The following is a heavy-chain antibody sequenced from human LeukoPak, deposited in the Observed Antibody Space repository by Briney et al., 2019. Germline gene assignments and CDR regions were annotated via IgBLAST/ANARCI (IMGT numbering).Heavy chain of an antibody. CDR3: AREGGTGTIFGVATPEYFLH. CDR2: INPNSGGT. V-gene: IGHV1-2*02. Sequence: ASVKVSCKASGYTFTGYYMHWVRQAPGQGLEWMGCINPNSGGTNYAQKFQGRVTMTRDTSISTAYMELSRLRSDDTAVYYCAREGGTGTIFGVATPEYFLHWGQCTLVTVSS. CDR1: GYTFTGYY. J-gene: IGHJ1*01. D-gene: IGHD3-3*01.